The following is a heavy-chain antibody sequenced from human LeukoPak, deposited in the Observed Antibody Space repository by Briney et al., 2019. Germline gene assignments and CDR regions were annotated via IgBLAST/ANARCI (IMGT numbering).Heavy chain of an antibody. Sequence: GGSLRLSCAASGFTFSSYAMSWVRQAPGKGLEWVSAISGSGGGTYYADSVKGRFTISRDNSKNTLYLQMNSLRAEDTAVYYCAKFSYDSSGYYYPGGYYFDYWGQGTLVTVSS. V-gene: IGHV3-23*01. CDR2: ISGSGGGT. CDR1: GFTFSSYA. D-gene: IGHD3-22*01. J-gene: IGHJ4*02. CDR3: AKFSYDSSGYYYPGGYYFDY.